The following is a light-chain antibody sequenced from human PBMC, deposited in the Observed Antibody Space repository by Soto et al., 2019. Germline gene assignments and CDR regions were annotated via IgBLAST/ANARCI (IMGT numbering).Light chain of an antibody. Sequence: QSVLTQPASVSGSPGQSITFSCTGTSRDVGAYNYDSWYQQYPGEAPKVIIYDVSHRPAGVSNRFSGSKSGNTASLTISGLQTQDEADYYCSSYTSPTTYVFGTGTKVTVL. V-gene: IGLV2-14*01. CDR1: SRDVGAYNY. J-gene: IGLJ1*01. CDR3: SSYTSPTTYV. CDR2: DVS.